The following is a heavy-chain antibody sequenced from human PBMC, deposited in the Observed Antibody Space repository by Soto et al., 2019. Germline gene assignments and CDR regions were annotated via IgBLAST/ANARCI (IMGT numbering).Heavy chain of an antibody. D-gene: IGHD5-12*01. CDR3: AKGLKDIVATITLGYYYYGMDV. Sequence: PGGSLRLSCAASGFTFSSYAMSWVRQAPGKGLEWVSAISGSGGSTYYADSVKGRFTISRDNSKNTLYLQMNSLRAEDTAVYYCAKGLKDIVATITLGYYYYGMDVWGQGTTVTVSS. CDR1: GFTFSSYA. V-gene: IGHV3-23*01. CDR2: ISGSGGST. J-gene: IGHJ6*02.